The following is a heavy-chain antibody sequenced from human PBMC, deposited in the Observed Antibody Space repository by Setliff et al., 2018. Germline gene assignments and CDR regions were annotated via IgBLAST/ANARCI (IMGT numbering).Heavy chain of an antibody. V-gene: IGHV4-34*12. J-gene: IGHJ6*03. D-gene: IGHD6-25*01. CDR1: GGPISSYY. CDR2: IIHSGST. Sequence: SETLSLTCTVSGGPISSYYWSWIRQPPGKRLEWIGEIIHSGSTNYNPSLKSRVTISMDTSKNQFSLKLSSVTAADTAVYYCARDSRGNPPNYMDVWGKGTTVTVSS. CDR3: ARDSRGNPPNYMDV.